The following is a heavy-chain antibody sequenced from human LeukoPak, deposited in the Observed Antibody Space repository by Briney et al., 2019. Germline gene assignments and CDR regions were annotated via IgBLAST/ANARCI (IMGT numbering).Heavy chain of an antibody. CDR3: ATYYDSGGYPDY. J-gene: IGHJ4*02. CDR2: IHYSGTT. D-gene: IGHD3-22*01. Sequence: SETLSLTCTVSGASIRNYYWSWIRQSPEKGLEWIGYIHYSGTTNHNPSLKSRVTISVDTSKNQFSLKLTSVTAADTAVYYCATYYDSGGYPDYWGQGTLVTVSS. V-gene: IGHV4-59*01. CDR1: GASIRNYY.